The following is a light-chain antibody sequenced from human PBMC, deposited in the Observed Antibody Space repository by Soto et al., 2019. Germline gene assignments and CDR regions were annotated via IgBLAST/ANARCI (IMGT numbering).Light chain of an antibody. V-gene: IGKV3-15*01. CDR2: GAS. Sequence: EIVMTQSPATLSVSPGERATLACRASQSGSSNLAWYQHKPGQAPRLLIYGASTRATGIPARFSGSGSGTEVTLTISSLQAEDFAVYYCQQYNNWPRTFGQGTKVEIK. CDR1: QSGSSN. J-gene: IGKJ1*01. CDR3: QQYNNWPRT.